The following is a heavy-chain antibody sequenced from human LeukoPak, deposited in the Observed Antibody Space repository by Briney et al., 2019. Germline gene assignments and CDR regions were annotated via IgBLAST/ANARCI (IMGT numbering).Heavy chain of an antibody. CDR3: ARAPLSDY. CDR1: GFTFSSYS. J-gene: IGHJ4*02. CDR2: ISSSSSYI. Sequence: GGSLRLSCAASGFTFSSYSMNWVRQTPGKGLEWVSSISSSSSYIYYADSVKGRFTVSRDNAKNSLYLQMNTLRADDTAVYYCARAPLSDYWGQGTLVTVSS. V-gene: IGHV3-21*01. D-gene: IGHD2/OR15-2a*01.